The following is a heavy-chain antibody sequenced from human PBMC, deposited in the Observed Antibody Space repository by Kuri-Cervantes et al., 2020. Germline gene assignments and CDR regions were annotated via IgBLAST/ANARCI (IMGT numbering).Heavy chain of an antibody. J-gene: IGHJ4*02. Sequence: GESLKISCAASGFTFSNYAMHWVHQAPGKGLEWEAVISYDGSIKYYADSVKGRFTISRGNSKNTLYLQMNSLRAEDTAVYYCAKDSLYSSSSRFDYWGQGTLVTVSS. CDR3: AKDSLYSSSSRFDY. D-gene: IGHD6-6*01. CDR2: ISYDGSIK. V-gene: IGHV3-30-3*01. CDR1: GFTFSNYA.